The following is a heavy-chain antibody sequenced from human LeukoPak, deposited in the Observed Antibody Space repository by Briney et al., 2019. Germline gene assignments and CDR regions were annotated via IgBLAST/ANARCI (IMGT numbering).Heavy chain of an antibody. V-gene: IGHV1-18*01. J-gene: IGHJ5*02. CDR3: ARDLAGNIVVVAFATSNWFDP. CDR1: GYTFTSYG. CDR2: ISAYNGNT. Sequence: GASVKVSCKASGYTFTSYGISWVRQAPGRGLEWMGWISAYNGNTNYAQKLQGRVTMTTDTSTSTAYMELRSLRSDDTAVYYCARDLAGNIVVVAFATSNWFDPWGQGTLVTVSS. D-gene: IGHD2-2*01.